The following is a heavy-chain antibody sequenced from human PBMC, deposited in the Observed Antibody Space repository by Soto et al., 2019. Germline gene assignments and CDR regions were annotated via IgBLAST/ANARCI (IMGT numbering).Heavy chain of an antibody. J-gene: IGHJ6*02. CDR2: IDPSDSYT. D-gene: IGHD3-3*01. CDR3: ATASGDFWSGYRMDV. V-gene: IGHV5-10-1*01. Sequence: AGESLKISCKGSGYSFTSYWISWVRQMPGKGLEWMGRIDPSDSYTNYSPSFQGHVTISADKSISTAYLQWSSLKASDTAMYYCATASGDFWSGYRMDVWGQGTTVTVSS. CDR1: GYSFTSYW.